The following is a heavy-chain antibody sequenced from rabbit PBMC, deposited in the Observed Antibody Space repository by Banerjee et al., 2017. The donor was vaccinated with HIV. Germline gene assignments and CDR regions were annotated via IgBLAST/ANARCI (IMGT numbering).Heavy chain of an antibody. CDR3: ARDLDGVIGWNLAW. Sequence: EESGGGLVQPEGSLTLTCTASGLDFSSSYWICWVRQAPGKGLEWIACIYAGSSGTTYYASGAKGRFTISKTSSTTVTLQMTSLTAADTATYFCARDLDGVIGWNLAWWGPGTLVTVS. J-gene: IGHJ6*01. CDR1: GLDFSSSYW. V-gene: IGHV1S45*01. D-gene: IGHD1-1*01. CDR2: IYAGSSGTT.